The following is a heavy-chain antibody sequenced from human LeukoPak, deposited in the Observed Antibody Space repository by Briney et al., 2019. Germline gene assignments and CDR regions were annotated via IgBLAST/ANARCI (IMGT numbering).Heavy chain of an antibody. D-gene: IGHD2-8*01. CDR1: GFTFSSYS. V-gene: IGHV3-21*04. CDR2: ISSSSSYI. J-gene: IGHJ3*01. CDR3: AKDSFSYNGVFDALDV. Sequence: GGSLRLSCAASGFTFSSYSMNWVRQAPGKGLEWVSSISSSSSYIYYADSVKGRFTISRDDSKNTLFLQMNSLRVEDTAIYYCAKDSFSYNGVFDALDVWGQGSMVTVSS.